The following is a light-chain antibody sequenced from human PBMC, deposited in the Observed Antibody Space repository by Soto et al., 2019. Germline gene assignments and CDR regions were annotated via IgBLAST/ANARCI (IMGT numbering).Light chain of an antibody. V-gene: IGKV1-9*01. Sequence: DIQLTQSPSFLSASVGDRVSIACRASQGIATYLAWYQQKPGKAPRLLIYAASTLQSGVTSRFSGSGSGTEFTLTISGLQPEDFATYYCQQVNSYPLAWTFGQGTKVEIK. CDR2: AAS. CDR3: QQVNSYPLAWT. CDR1: QGIATY. J-gene: IGKJ1*01.